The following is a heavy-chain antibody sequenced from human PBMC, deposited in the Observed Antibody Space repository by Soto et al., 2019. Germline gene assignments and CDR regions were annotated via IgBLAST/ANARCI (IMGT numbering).Heavy chain of an antibody. CDR2: IYHSGST. Sequence: QVQLQESGPGLVKPSQTLSLTCTVSGGSISSGDYYWSWVRQHPGKGLEWIGYIYHSGSTYYNPSLKSXVTISVDTSKNQFSLKLSSXTAXXXXVXXXAXXXXXXXXXXXXXXGQGTLVTVSS. CDR1: GGSISSGDYY. CDR3: AXXXXXXXXXXXXX. J-gene: IGHJ5*02. V-gene: IGHV4-31*01.